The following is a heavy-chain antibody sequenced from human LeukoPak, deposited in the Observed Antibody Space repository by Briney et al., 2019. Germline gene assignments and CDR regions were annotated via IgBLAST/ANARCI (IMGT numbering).Heavy chain of an antibody. CDR3: ARPPDPLTTEYFDY. CDR1: SGSFNDYC. J-gene: IGHJ4*02. V-gene: IGHV4-34*01. CDR2: IYSGGSA. Sequence: PSETLSLTCAVYSGSFNDYCWIWLRQPPRRGLEWIGEIYSGGSANYDPSLKGRLAISVDPSKSQFSLRLSSLTAADTAVYYCARPPDPLTTEYFDYWGQGTLVTVSS. D-gene: IGHD4-17*01.